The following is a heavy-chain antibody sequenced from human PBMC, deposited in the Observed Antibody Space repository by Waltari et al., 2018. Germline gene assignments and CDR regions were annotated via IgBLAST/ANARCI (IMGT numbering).Heavy chain of an antibody. Sequence: QVQLVQSGAEVRKPGAAVKVSCKASGYILSHYHMHWVRQVRGQGLEWMGKISPRDDTTTYAQQFQGRLTMTRDTSTSTVYLELSSLRSEDTAVYYCARRNGGTSPFDYWGQGTLVTVSS. CDR2: ISPRDDTT. CDR3: ARRNGGTSPFDY. V-gene: IGHV1-46*01. D-gene: IGHD2-15*01. J-gene: IGHJ4*02. CDR1: GYILSHYH.